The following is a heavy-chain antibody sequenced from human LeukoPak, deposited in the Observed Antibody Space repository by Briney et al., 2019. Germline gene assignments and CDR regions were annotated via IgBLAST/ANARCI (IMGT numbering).Heavy chain of an antibody. CDR2: IYYSGST. CDR3: AGDSYGIDY. J-gene: IGHJ4*02. CDR1: GGSISSYY. V-gene: IGHV4-59*08. Sequence: SETLSLTCTVSGGSISSYYWNWIRQPPGKGLEWIGYIYYSGSTSYNPSLKSRVTVSVDTSKNQFSLKLSSVTAADTAVYYCAGDSYGIDYWGQGTLVTVSS. D-gene: IGHD5-18*01.